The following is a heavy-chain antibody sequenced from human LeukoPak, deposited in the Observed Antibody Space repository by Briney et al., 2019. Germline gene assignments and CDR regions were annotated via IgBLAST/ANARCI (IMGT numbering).Heavy chain of an antibody. CDR1: GFTFSDYY. V-gene: IGHV3-11*01. D-gene: IGHD3-16*02. J-gene: IGHJ4*02. Sequence: PGGSLRLSCAASGFTFSDYYMSWIRQAPGKGLEWVSYISSRGSTIYYADSLKGRFTISRDNAKSSLYLQMNSLRAEDTAVYYCARTDSFYFDYWGQGTLVTVSS. CDR3: ARTDSFYFDY. CDR2: ISSRGSTI.